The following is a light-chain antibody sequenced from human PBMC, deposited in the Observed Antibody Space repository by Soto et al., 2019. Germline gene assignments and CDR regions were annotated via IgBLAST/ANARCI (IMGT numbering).Light chain of an antibody. J-gene: IGKJ2*01. CDR1: QGIVNY. V-gene: IGKV1-39*01. Sequence: IQVTQSPSFLSSSVGATITITCRTSQGIVNYLNWYQHKSGQPPKILLFDTSTLARGVPPRFSGSGSGSLFTLTIDSLQPEDFATYYCQQSYNPPYTFGQGT. CDR2: DTS. CDR3: QQSYNPPYT.